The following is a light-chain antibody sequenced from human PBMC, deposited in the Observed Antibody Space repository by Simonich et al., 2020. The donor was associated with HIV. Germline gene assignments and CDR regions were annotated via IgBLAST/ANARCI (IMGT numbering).Light chain of an antibody. Sequence: DIQMTQSPSSLSASVGDRVTITCRASQGISNSLAWYQQKPGKAPKVLLYAASRLESGVPSRFSGSGSGTEFTLTIRSLQPDDFATYYCQQYNNYRTFGQGTKVEIK. CDR3: QQYNNYRT. CDR2: AAS. J-gene: IGKJ1*01. V-gene: IGKV1-NL1*01. CDR1: QGISNS.